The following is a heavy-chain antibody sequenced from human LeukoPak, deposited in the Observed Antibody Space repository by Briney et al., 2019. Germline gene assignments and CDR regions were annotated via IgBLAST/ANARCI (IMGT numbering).Heavy chain of an antibody. Sequence: PSGTLSLTCAVSGGSISSSAWWSGVRQPPGKGLEWFGEVYHSGSTNYNSFLKSRVTISVDKSKNQFSLKLTSATAAGTAVYDCARDLGSSWFEPLDYWGQGILVIVSS. CDR1: GGSISSSAW. V-gene: IGHV4-4*02. CDR3: ARDLGSSWFEPLDY. CDR2: VYHSGST. J-gene: IGHJ4*02. D-gene: IGHD6-13*01.